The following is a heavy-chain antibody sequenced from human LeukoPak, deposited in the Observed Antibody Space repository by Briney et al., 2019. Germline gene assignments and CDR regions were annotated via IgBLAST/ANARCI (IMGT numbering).Heavy chain of an antibody. CDR3: AKDREIAAAGTSEGFDY. D-gene: IGHD6-13*01. Sequence: GGSLRLSCSASGFSFSTYTMTWVRQAPGKGLEWVSSISSSSSGFIYYADSVKGRFTISRDNSKNTLYLQMNSLRAEDTAVYYCAKDREIAAAGTSEGFDYWGQGTLVTVSS. J-gene: IGHJ4*02. V-gene: IGHV3-21*01. CDR2: ISSSSSGFI. CDR1: GFSFSTYT.